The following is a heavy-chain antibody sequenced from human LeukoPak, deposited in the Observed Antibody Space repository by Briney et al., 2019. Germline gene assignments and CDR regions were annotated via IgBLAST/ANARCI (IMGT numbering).Heavy chain of an antibody. Sequence: ASVKVSCKASGYTFTSYDINWVRQATGQGLEWMGWMNPNSGNTGYAQKFQGRVTMTRNTSISTAYMELSSLRSEDTAVYYCARDDREQLVPFDYWGQGTLVTVSS. D-gene: IGHD6-6*01. CDR2: MNPNSGNT. CDR1: GYTFTSYD. CDR3: ARDDREQLVPFDY. J-gene: IGHJ4*02. V-gene: IGHV1-8*01.